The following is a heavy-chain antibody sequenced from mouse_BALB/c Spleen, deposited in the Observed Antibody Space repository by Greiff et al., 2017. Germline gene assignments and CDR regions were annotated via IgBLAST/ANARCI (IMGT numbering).Heavy chain of an antibody. J-gene: IGHJ1*01. CDR1: GFTFSSYY. Sequence: DVQLVESGGGLVKLGGSLKLSCAASGFTFSSYYMSWVRQTPEKRLELVAAINSNGGSTYYPDTVKGRFTISRDNAKNTLYLQMSSLKSEDTALYYCARRYYGSSYWYFDVWGAGTTVTVSS. D-gene: IGHD1-1*01. CDR2: INSNGGST. CDR3: ARRYYGSSYWYFDV. V-gene: IGHV5-6-2*01.